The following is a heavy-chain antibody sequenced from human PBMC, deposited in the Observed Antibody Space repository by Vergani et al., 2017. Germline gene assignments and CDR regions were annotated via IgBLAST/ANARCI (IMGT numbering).Heavy chain of an antibody. CDR1: GGSFSGYY. Sequence: QVQLQQWGAGLLKPSETLSLTCAVYGGSFSGYYWSWIRQPPGKGLEWIGEINHSGSTNYNPSLKSRVTISVDTSKNQFSLKLSSVTAADTAVYYCARVPHIAAAGVNYYYYMDVWGKGTTVTVSS. CDR2: INHSGST. D-gene: IGHD6-13*01. J-gene: IGHJ6*03. CDR3: ARVPHIAAAGVNYYYYMDV. V-gene: IGHV4-34*01.